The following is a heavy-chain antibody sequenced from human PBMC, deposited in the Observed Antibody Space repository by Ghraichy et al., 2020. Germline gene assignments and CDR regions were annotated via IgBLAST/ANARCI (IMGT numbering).Heavy chain of an antibody. J-gene: IGHJ4*02. CDR2: IYYSGST. Sequence: SQTLSLTCTVSGGSISSYYWSWIRQPPGKGLEWIGYIYYSGSTNYNPSLKSRVTISVDTSKNQFSLKLSSVTAADTAVYYCARDDIAVAGTWGQGTLVTVSS. D-gene: IGHD6-19*01. CDR3: ARDDIAVAGT. CDR1: GGSISSYY. V-gene: IGHV4-59*01.